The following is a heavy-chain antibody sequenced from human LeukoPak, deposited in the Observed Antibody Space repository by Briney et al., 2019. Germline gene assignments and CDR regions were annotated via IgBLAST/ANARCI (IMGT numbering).Heavy chain of an antibody. V-gene: IGHV4-59*08. CDR3: ARHGGIAAAGFDY. J-gene: IGHJ4*02. Sequence: SETLSLPCSVSGGSINCYLWSGLREPPGKALEWIGYIYYSGSTNYNPSLKSRVTISVDTSKNQFSLKLSSVTAADTAVYYCARHGGIAAAGFDYWGQGTLVTVSS. CDR2: IYYSGST. CDR1: GGSINCYL. D-gene: IGHD6-13*01.